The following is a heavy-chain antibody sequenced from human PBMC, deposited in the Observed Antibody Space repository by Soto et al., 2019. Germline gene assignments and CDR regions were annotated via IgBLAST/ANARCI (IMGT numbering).Heavy chain of an antibody. CDR2: VLQTGSST. CDR3: AKDFTPDGYWDFDY. V-gene: IGHV3-23*01. CDR1: GFTFSTYT. J-gene: IGHJ4*02. Sequence: GGSLRLSCAASGFTFSTYTMSWVRQAPGKGLEWVSAVLQTGSSTYYADSVKGRFTISRDNSKNTLYLQMNNLRAEDTAVYYCAKDFTPDGYWDFDYWGQGTLVTVSS. D-gene: IGHD4-17*01.